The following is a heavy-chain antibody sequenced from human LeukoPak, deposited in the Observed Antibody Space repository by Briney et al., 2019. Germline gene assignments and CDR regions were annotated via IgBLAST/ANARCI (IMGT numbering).Heavy chain of an antibody. J-gene: IGHJ4*02. CDR3: ARDNPFIDY. CDR2: ISYDGSNK. V-gene: IGHV3-30-3*01. CDR1: GFTFSSYA. Sequence: GGSLRLSCAASGFTFSSYAMHWVRQAPGKGLEWVAVISYDGSNKYYADSVKGRFTISRDNSKNTLYLQMNSLKPEDTAVYYCARDNPFIDYWGQGTLVTVSS.